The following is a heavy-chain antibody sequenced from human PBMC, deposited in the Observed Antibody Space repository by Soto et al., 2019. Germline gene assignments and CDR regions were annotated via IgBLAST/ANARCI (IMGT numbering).Heavy chain of an antibody. Sequence: QVQLVESGGGVVQPGRSLRLSCAASGFTFSSYGMHWVRQAPGKGLEWVAVIPYDGSNKYYADSVKGRFTISRDNSKNTLYLQMNSLRAEDTAVYYCAKDSGYDWAGGQGTLVTVSS. CDR3: AKDSGYDWA. D-gene: IGHD5-12*01. CDR2: IPYDGSNK. J-gene: IGHJ4*02. CDR1: GFTFSSYG. V-gene: IGHV3-30*18.